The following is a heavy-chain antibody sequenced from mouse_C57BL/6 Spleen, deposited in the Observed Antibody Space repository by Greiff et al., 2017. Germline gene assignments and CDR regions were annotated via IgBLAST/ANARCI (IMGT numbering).Heavy chain of an antibody. Sequence: QVQLQQPGTELVKPGASVKLSCKASGYTFTSYCMHWVKQRPGQGLEWIGKINPRNGGTNYNEKFQSKATLTVDKSSSTAYMQLSSLTSDDSGVYYWARGGENVFWGQGTTLRVSS. CDR3: ARGGENVF. V-gene: IGHV1-53*01. CDR1: GYTFTSYC. CDR2: INPRNGGT. J-gene: IGHJ2*01.